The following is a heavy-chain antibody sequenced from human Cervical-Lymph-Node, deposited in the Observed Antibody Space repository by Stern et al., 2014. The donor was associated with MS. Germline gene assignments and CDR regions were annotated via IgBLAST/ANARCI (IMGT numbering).Heavy chain of an antibody. CDR2: IIPIFGTA. Sequence: VQLVESGAEVKKPGSSGKVSCKAYGGTFSSYAISWVRQAPGQGLEWLGGIIPIFGTANYAQKFQGRVTITADESTSTAYMELSSLRSEDTAVYYCARGELKEGLVRGMDVWGQGTTVTVSS. CDR1: GGTFSSYA. CDR3: ARGELKEGLVRGMDV. J-gene: IGHJ6*02. V-gene: IGHV1-69*01. D-gene: IGHD1-26*01.